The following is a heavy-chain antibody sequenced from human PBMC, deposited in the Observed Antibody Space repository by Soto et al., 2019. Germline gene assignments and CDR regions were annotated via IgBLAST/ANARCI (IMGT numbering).Heavy chain of an antibody. Sequence: ETLSLTCAVYGGSFSGYYWSWIRQPPGKGLEWIGSIYHGGSTYYNPSLNSRVTLSIDMTNNHVSLILNSVTAADTAVYYCARVGPWVPYYYDSSPYTFENWFDPWGQGTLVTVSS. J-gene: IGHJ5*02. V-gene: IGHV4-34*01. CDR3: ARVGPWVPYYYDSSPYTFENWFDP. CDR2: IYHGGST. D-gene: IGHD3-22*01. CDR1: GGSFSGYY.